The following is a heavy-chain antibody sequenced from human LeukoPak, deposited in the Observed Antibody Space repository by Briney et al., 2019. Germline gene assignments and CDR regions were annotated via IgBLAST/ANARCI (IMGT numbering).Heavy chain of an antibody. CDR3: ARGIVPGVVAATSKGPKYYYMDV. CDR1: GGSISSYY. V-gene: IGHV4-59*12. J-gene: IGHJ6*03. D-gene: IGHD2-15*01. Sequence: SETLSLTCTVSGGSISSYYWSWIRQPPGKGLEWIGYIYDSGSTNYNPSLKSRVTISVDTSKNQFSLKLSSVTAADTAVYYCARGIVPGVVAATSKGPKYYYMDVWGKGTTVTVSS. CDR2: IYDSGST.